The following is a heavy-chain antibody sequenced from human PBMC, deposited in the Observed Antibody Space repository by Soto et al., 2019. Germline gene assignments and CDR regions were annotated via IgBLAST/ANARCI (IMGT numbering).Heavy chain of an antibody. Sequence: ESGGGLVKPGGSLRLSCAASGFTFSSYSMNWVRQAPGKGLEWVSSISSSSSYIYYADSVKGRFTISRDNAKNSLYLQMNSLRAEDTAVYYCARETSGYYYYYGMDVWGQGTTVTVSS. V-gene: IGHV3-21*01. J-gene: IGHJ6*02. D-gene: IGHD1-26*01. CDR2: ISSSSSYI. CDR3: ARETSGYYYYYGMDV. CDR1: GFTFSSYS.